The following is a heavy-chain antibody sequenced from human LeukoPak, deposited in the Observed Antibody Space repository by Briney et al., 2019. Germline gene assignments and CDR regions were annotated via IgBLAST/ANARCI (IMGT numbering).Heavy chain of an antibody. CDR3: AREFRYYYDSSGYFDY. CDR1: GFTFSSYG. V-gene: IGHV3-33*01. CDR2: IWYDGSNK. D-gene: IGHD3-22*01. J-gene: IGHJ4*02. Sequence: PGGSLRLSCAASGFTFSSYGMHWVRQAPGKGLEWVAVIWYDGSNKYYADSVKGRFTISGDNSKNTLYLQMNSLRAEDTAVYYCAREFRYYYDSSGYFDYWGQGTLVTVSS.